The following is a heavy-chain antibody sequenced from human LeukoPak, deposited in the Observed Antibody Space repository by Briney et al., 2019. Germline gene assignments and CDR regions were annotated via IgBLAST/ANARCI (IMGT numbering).Heavy chain of an antibody. D-gene: IGHD3-3*01. Sequence: GRSLRLSCAASGFPFSTYGMSWVRQAPGKGLEWVSAITCIGGSTYYADSVKGRFTISRDNSKNTLYLQMNSLRAEDSALYYCAKFIAFDGFLEWLLPFHYWGQGTLVTVSS. V-gene: IGHV3-23*01. CDR1: GFPFSTYG. CDR3: AKFIAFDGFLEWLLPFHY. CDR2: ITCIGGST. J-gene: IGHJ4*02.